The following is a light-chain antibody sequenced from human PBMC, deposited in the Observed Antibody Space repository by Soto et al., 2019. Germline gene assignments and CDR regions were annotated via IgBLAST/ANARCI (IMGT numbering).Light chain of an antibody. CDR1: SSDVGDYNY. J-gene: IGLJ2*01. V-gene: IGLV2-14*03. Sequence: QSVLTQPASVSGSPGQSITISCTGTSSDVGDYNYVSWYQHHPGKAPKLMIYDVSNRPSGVSNRFSGSKSGNTASLTISGLQAEDEADYYCSSYTSRSTLVFGGGTKVTVL. CDR2: DVS. CDR3: SSYTSRSTLV.